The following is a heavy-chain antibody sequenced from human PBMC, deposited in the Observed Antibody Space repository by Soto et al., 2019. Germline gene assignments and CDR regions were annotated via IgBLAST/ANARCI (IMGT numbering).Heavy chain of an antibody. Sequence: QVQLQESGPGLVKPSQTLSLTCTVSGGSISSGGYYWSWIRQHPGKGLEWIGYIYYSGSTYYNPSLKSRGNISVDTSKNQFSLKLSSVTAADTAVYYCARKGSYGYYFDYWGQGTLVTVSS. CDR1: GGSISSGGYY. V-gene: IGHV4-31*03. J-gene: IGHJ4*02. D-gene: IGHD5-18*01. CDR3: ARKGSYGYYFDY. CDR2: IYYSGST.